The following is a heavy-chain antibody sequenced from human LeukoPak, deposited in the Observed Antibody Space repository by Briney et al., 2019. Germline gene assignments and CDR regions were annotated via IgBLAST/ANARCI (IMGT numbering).Heavy chain of an antibody. V-gene: IGHV4-30-4*08. J-gene: IGHJ4*02. D-gene: IGHD5-12*01. CDR1: GGSISSGDYY. Sequence: PSQTLSLTCSVSGGSISSGDYYWSWIRQPPGKGLEWIGYIYYSGSTYYSPSLKSPVTISVDTSKNQCSLKRSSVTAADTAVYYCARPHSDYEYYSDYWGQGTLVTASS. CDR2: IYYSGST. CDR3: ARPHSDYEYYSDY.